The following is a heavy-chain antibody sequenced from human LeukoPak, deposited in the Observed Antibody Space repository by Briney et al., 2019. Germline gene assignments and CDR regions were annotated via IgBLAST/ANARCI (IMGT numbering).Heavy chain of an antibody. CDR1: GYTFIGYY. Sequence: ASVKVSCKASGYTFIGYYMHRVRQAPGQGLEWMGWINANSGGTNYAQKFQGRVTMTRNTSISTAYMELSRLRSDDTAVYYCARSSRYDIWTGYPYWGQGTLVTVSP. D-gene: IGHD3-9*01. CDR2: INANSGGT. J-gene: IGHJ4*02. V-gene: IGHV1-2*02. CDR3: ARSSRYDIWTGYPY.